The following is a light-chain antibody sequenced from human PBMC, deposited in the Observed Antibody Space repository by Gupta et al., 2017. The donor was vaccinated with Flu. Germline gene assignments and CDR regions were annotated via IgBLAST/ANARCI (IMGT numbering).Light chain of an antibody. CDR1: IPNIGNNP. CDR3: ASWDNSLNGFYI. J-gene: IGLJ1*01. V-gene: IGLV1-44*01. Sequence: QSVLTQPPSASGTPGQRVTISCSGIIPNIGNNPVNWFQQLPGTAPRLLIYSDDQRPSGVPDRFSGSKSGTSASLAISGLQSEDEADYYCASWDNSLNGFYIFGTGTKVTV. CDR2: SDD.